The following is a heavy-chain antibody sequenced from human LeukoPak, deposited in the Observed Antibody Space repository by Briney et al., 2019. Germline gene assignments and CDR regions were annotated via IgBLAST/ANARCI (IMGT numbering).Heavy chain of an antibody. Sequence: SETLSLTCAGPGGSISSSNWWSWVRQPPGKGLEWIGEIYHSGSTNYNPSLKSRVTISVDKSKNQFSLKLSSVTAADTAVYYCARLQWLDVFDYWGQGTLVTVSS. V-gene: IGHV4-4*02. D-gene: IGHD6-19*01. CDR2: IYHSGST. CDR3: ARLQWLDVFDY. J-gene: IGHJ4*02. CDR1: GGSISSSNW.